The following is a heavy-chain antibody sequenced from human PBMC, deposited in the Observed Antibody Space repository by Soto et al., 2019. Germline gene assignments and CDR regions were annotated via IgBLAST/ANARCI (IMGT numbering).Heavy chain of an antibody. Sequence: LRLSCAASRFTFSTYEMNWVRQAPGKGLEWVSYISTSGSTVYYADSLKGRFTISRDNTRNSLYLQMNSLRDEDTALYYCVRYCSTTLCNGVATRTFDYWRQGTLVTVSS. V-gene: IGHV3-48*03. J-gene: IGHJ4*02. D-gene: IGHD2-2*01. CDR3: VRYCSTTLCNGVATRTFDY. CDR1: RFTFSTYE. CDR2: ISTSGSTV.